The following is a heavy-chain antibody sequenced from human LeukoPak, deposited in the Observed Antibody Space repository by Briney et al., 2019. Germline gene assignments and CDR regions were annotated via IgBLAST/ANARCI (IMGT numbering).Heavy chain of an antibody. Sequence: QSGGSLRLSCAASGITFINYSMTWVRQAPGKGLEWVSAITGSGTFTDYADSVRGRFTISRDNSKNTLYPQMNSLRAEDTAVYYCAKGFSGWYYSFDYWGQGTLVTVSS. CDR2: ITGSGTFT. J-gene: IGHJ4*02. CDR1: GITFINYS. CDR3: AKGFSGWYYSFDY. V-gene: IGHV3-23*01. D-gene: IGHD6-19*01.